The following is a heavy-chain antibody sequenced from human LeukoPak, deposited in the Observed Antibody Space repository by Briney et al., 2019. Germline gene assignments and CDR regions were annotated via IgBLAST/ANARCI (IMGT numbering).Heavy chain of an antibody. CDR2: VSGSGGST. V-gene: IGHV3-23*01. J-gene: IGHJ4*02. CDR1: GFSFSSSA. Sequence: GGSLRLSCAPSGFSFSSSAMSWVRQAPGKGLEWVSGVSGSGGSTYYADSVKGRFTISRDNSKNTLYLQMNSLRAPRPTLPYSAKELDKLATITGNWGQGTLVTVSS. D-gene: IGHD5-12*01. CDR3: AKELDKLATITGN.